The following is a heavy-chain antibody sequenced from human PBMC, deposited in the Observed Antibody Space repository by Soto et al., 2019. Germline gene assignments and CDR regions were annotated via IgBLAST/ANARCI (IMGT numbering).Heavy chain of an antibody. V-gene: IGHV3-13*01. D-gene: IGHD4-17*01. J-gene: IGHJ2*01. CDR3: ARGGYGDYAGLWYFDL. CDR1: GFTFSSYD. CDR2: IGTAGDT. Sequence: EVQLVASGGGLVQPGGSLRLSCAASGFTFSSYDMHWVRQATGKGLEWVSAIGTAGDTYYPGSVKGRFTISRENAKNSLYLQMNSLRAGDTAVYYCARGGYGDYAGLWYFDLWGRGTLVTVSS.